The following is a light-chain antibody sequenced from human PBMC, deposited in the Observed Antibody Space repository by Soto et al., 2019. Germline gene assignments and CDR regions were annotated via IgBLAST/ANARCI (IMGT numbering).Light chain of an antibody. CDR1: QSVSNNY. CDR2: GAS. J-gene: IGKJ1*01. Sequence: EIVFTQSTGTLSLSPGERATLSFRASQSVSNNYLAWYQQKPGQAPRLLIYGASNRATGIPDRFSGSGSGTDFTLTISSLQPDDFATYYCQQYNSSPWTFGQGTKVDIK. V-gene: IGKV3-20*01. CDR3: QQYNSSPWT.